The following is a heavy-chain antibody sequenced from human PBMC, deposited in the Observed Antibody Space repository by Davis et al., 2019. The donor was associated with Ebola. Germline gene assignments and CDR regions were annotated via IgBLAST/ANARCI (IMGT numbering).Heavy chain of an antibody. CDR1: GFTVSSNY. V-gene: IGHV3-66*01. CDR3: ARVSGPSHFDY. Sequence: PGGSLRLSCAASGFTVSSNYMSWVRQAPGKGLEWVSVIYSGGSTYYADSVKGRFTISRDNAKNSLYLQMNSLRAEDTAVYYCARVSGPSHFDYWGQGTLVTVSS. D-gene: IGHD1-14*01. CDR2: IYSGGST. J-gene: IGHJ4*02.